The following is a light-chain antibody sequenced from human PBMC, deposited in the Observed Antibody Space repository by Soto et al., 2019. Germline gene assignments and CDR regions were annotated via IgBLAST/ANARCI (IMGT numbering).Light chain of an antibody. CDR2: AAS. CDR3: QQLNSFPPWT. J-gene: IGKJ1*01. CDR1: QSISSW. Sequence: DIQMTQSPSTLSASVGDRVTITCRASQSISSWLAWYQQKPGKAPQLLIYAASNLQSGVPSRFSGSGSGTEFTLTISSLQPEDFGTYYCQQLNSFPPWTFGQGTKVDIK. V-gene: IGKV1-5*01.